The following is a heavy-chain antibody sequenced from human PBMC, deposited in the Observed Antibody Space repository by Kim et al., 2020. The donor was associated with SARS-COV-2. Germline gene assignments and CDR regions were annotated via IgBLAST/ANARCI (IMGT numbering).Heavy chain of an antibody. V-gene: IGHV4-39*01. D-gene: IGHD3-9*01. CDR3: ARHYWFRGYFAAYYYGMDV. Sequence: SRVTISVDTSKNQFSLKLSSVTAADTAVYYCARHYWFRGYFAAYYYGMDVWGQGTTVTVSS. J-gene: IGHJ6*02.